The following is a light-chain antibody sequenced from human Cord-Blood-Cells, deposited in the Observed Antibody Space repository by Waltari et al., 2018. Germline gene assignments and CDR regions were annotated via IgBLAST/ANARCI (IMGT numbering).Light chain of an antibody. Sequence: DIQMTQYPSSLSASVGDRVTITCRASQSISSYLNWYQQKPGKATKLLIYAASSLQSGVPSSFSCSGSGTDFTLTISSLQPEDFATYYCQQSYSTPPYTFGQGTKLEIK. CDR3: QQSYSTPPYT. V-gene: IGKV1-39*01. CDR2: AAS. J-gene: IGKJ2*01. CDR1: QSISSY.